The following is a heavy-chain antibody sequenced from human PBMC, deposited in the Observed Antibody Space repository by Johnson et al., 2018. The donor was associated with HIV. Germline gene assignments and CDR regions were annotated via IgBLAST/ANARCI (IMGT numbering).Heavy chain of an antibody. Sequence: QVQLVESGGGVVQPGTSLRLSCAASGFTFSSYGIHWVRQAPGKGLEWVAFIRYDGSNKYYADSVKGRFTISRDNSKNTLYLQMNSLRAEDTAMYYCAREGVGTTCPFDIWGQGTRVTVSS. CDR2: IRYDGSNK. V-gene: IGHV3-33*01. D-gene: IGHD1-26*01. J-gene: IGHJ3*02. CDR3: AREGVGTTCPFDI. CDR1: GFTFSSYG.